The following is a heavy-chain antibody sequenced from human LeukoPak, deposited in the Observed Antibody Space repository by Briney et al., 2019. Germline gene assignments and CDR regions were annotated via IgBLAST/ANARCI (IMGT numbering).Heavy chain of an antibody. Sequence: PGGSLRLSCAASGFTFSSYSLNWVRQAPGKGLEWVSSISSSSTYIYYADSVKGRFTISRDNANNSLYLQMNSLRAEDTAVYYCARGTGAGLVQAYYFDCWGQGTLVTVSS. CDR2: ISSSSTYI. CDR1: GFTFSSYS. J-gene: IGHJ4*02. CDR3: ARGTGAGLVQAYYFDC. D-gene: IGHD3/OR15-3a*01. V-gene: IGHV3-21*06.